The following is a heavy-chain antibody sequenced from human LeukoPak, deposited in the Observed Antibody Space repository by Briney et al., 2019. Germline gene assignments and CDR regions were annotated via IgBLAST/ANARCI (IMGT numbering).Heavy chain of an antibody. J-gene: IGHJ6*03. V-gene: IGHV3-21*04. CDR2: ISSGSSYI. CDR1: GFTFRDYY. CDR3: ARARADMNV. Sequence: GGSLRLSCATSGFTFRDYYMNWVRQAPGKGLEWVSSISSGSSYINYGDSVKGRFTISRDNAKNSLYLQMNSLTAEDTATYYCARARADMNVWGKGTTVTISS.